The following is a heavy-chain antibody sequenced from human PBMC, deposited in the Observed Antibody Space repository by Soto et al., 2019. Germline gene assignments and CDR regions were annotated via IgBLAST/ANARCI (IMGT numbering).Heavy chain of an antibody. CDR1: GFSFRNSA. CDR3: ERDVSPHSNPSWFDP. V-gene: IGHV3-30*04. CDR2: ISFDGYNK. D-gene: IGHD4-4*01. Sequence: QVQLVESGGGVVQPGRSLRLSCVASGFSFRNSAMHWVRQAPGKGLEWVAVISFDGYNKYYADSVRGRFTISRDNPKNTPYLQTNSLRAEDTAVHFSERDVSPHSNPSWFDPWGQGTLVTVSS. J-gene: IGHJ5*02.